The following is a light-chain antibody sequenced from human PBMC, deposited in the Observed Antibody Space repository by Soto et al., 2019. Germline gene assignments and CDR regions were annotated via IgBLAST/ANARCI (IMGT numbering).Light chain of an antibody. Sequence: QSVLTQPPSASGTPGQRVTISCSGSSSNIGSNTVNWYLQLPGTAPKLLIYSNNQRPSGVPDRFSGSKSGTSAYLAISGLQSEDEADYYCAAWDDSLNGRVFGGGTKLTVL. CDR2: SNN. CDR3: AAWDDSLNGRV. CDR1: SSNIGSNT. V-gene: IGLV1-44*01. J-gene: IGLJ2*01.